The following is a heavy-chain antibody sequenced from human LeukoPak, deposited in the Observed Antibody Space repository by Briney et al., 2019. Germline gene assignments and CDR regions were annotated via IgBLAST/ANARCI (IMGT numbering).Heavy chain of an antibody. V-gene: IGHV3-21*01. CDR3: ARGVYCSSTSCSGFWFDP. D-gene: IGHD2-2*01. J-gene: IGHJ5*02. CDR2: ISSSSSYI. Sequence: GGSLRLSCAASGFTFSSYSMNWVRQAPGEGLEWVSSISSSSSYIYYADSVKGRFTISRDNAKNSLYLQMNSLRAEDTAVYYCARGVYCSSTSCSGFWFDPWGRGTLVTVSS. CDR1: GFTFSSYS.